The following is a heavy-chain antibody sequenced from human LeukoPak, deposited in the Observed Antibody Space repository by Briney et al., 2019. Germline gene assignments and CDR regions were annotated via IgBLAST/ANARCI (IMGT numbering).Heavy chain of an antibody. CDR2: ISSSSSYI. Sequence: TGGSLRLSCAASGFTFSSYNMNWVRQAPGKGLEWVSSISSSSSYIYYADSVKGRFTISRDNAKNSLYLQMNSLRAEDTAVYYCARPMVRGVIISRWFDPWGQGTLVTVSS. CDR3: ARPMVRGVIISRWFDP. V-gene: IGHV3-21*01. D-gene: IGHD3-10*01. CDR1: GFTFSSYN. J-gene: IGHJ5*02.